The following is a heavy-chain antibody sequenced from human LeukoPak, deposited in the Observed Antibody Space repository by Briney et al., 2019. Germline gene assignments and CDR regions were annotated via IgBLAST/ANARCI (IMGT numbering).Heavy chain of an antibody. CDR3: ARAYRAHQTFHSYHFFDF. Sequence: PSETLSLTCAVYGGSFSGYYWNWIRQPPGKGLEWLGEINHYGSTNYSPSLKSRVTISGDTSKNQFSLRLNSVTAADTAVYYCARAYRAHQTFHSYHFFDFWGRGTLVTVPS. D-gene: IGHD5-18*01. CDR1: GGSFSGYY. V-gene: IGHV4-34*01. J-gene: IGHJ4*02. CDR2: INHYGST.